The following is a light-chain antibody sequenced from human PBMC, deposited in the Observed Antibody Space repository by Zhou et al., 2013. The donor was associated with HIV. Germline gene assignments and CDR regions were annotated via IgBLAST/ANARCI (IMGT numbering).Light chain of an antibody. CDR1: QSISYW. V-gene: IGKV1-5*03. CDR3: QQYYLYST. Sequence: DIQMTQSPSTLSASVGDRVTITCRASQSISYWLAWYQQKPGKAPKLLIYKASSLESGVPSRFSGSGSGTEFTLTISSLQPDDFATYYCQQYYLYSTFGQGTKVEIK. J-gene: IGKJ1*01. CDR2: KAS.